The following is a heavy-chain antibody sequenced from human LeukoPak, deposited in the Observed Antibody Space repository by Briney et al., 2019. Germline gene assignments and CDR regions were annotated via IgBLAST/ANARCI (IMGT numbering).Heavy chain of an antibody. J-gene: IGHJ4*02. CDR1: GFTFSTYG. D-gene: IGHD4-17*01. V-gene: IGHV3-33*01. Sequence: PGRSLRLSCAASGFTFSTYGMHWVRQAPGKGLEWVALVWSDGNGKFYADSVKGRFTISRDNPKNTVYLQVNSLRAEDTAVYYCVSVLTVTFDSWGQGTLVTVSS. CDR3: VSVLTVTFDS. CDR2: VWSDGNGK.